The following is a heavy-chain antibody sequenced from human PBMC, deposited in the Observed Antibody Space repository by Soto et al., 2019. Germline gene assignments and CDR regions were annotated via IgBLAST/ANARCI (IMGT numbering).Heavy chain of an antibody. CDR1: GDTFTDYY. J-gene: IGHJ4*02. Sequence: QVQLVQSGAEVKRPGASVKVSCKASGDTFTDYYIHWVRQAPGQGLEWMGTVNPSGGHTTYAQHFLGRMTMTRDTSTSTLYLELTSLTSEDTAIYYCARGGHVVVVTAALDYWGQGTLVTVSS. D-gene: IGHD2-21*02. CDR2: VNPSGGHT. CDR3: ARGGHVVVVTAALDY. V-gene: IGHV1-46*01.